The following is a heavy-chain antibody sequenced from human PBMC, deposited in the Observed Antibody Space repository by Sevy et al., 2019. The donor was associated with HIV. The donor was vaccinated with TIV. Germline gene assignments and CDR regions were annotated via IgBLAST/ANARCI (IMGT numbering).Heavy chain of an antibody. CDR2: ISYDGNYK. Sequence: GGSLRLSCVASGFTFPIYSVLWVRQAPGKGLEWLTLISYDGNYKYYTDHVKGRLTISRDNSNNILYLQMSSLRVEDTALYFCARVAVEYCTNDCYHRFDHWGLGTLVTVSS. CDR3: ARVAVEYCTNDCYHRFDH. J-gene: IGHJ4*02. V-gene: IGHV3-30*04. D-gene: IGHD2-8*01. CDR1: GFTFPIYS.